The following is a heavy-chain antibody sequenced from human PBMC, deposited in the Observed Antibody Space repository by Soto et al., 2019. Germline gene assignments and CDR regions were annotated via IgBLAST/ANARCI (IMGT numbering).Heavy chain of an antibody. J-gene: IGHJ5*02. CDR1: GFTFSSYT. CDR3: ARETGYTTTWTNCFDP. D-gene: IGHD6-13*01. CDR2: ISSSGDYT. Sequence: PGGSLRLSCAASGFTFSSYTMNWVRQAPGKGLEWVSSISSSGDYTYYADSMKGRVTISRDNAKNSLYLRVTGLRAEDTAFYYCARETGYTTTWTNCFDPWGQGTLVTVSS. V-gene: IGHV3-21*01.